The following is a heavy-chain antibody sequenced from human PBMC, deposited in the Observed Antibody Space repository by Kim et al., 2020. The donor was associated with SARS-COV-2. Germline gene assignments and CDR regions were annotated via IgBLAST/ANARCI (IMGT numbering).Heavy chain of an antibody. CDR1: GFTFSSYS. CDR3: ARDPYGDYGGWYFDL. D-gene: IGHD4-17*01. V-gene: IGHV3-21*01. CDR2: ISSSSSYI. Sequence: GGSLRLSCAASGFTFSSYSMNWVRQAPGKGLEWVSSISSSSSYIYYADSVKGRFTISRDNAKNSLYLQMNSLRAEDTAVYYCARDPYGDYGGWYFDLWGRGTLVTVSS. J-gene: IGHJ2*01.